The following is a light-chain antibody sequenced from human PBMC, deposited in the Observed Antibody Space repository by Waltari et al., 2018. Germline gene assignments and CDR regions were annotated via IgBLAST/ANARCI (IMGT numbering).Light chain of an antibody. CDR3: LVWHSTTDHHGV. CDR2: YDS. V-gene: IGLV3-21*04. CDR1: TIGSKR. J-gene: IGLJ2*01. Sequence: SYVVTQSPSVSVAPGETARITCGGDTIGSKRVHWYQQRPGQAPVLVTSYDSDRPSGIPARFSGSNSGNTATLTISWVEADDEADYYCLVWHSTTDHHGVFGGGTKLTVL.